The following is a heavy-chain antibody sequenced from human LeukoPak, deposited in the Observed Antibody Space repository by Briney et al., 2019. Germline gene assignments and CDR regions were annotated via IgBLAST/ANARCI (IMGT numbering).Heavy chain of an antibody. CDR1: GFTFSGSA. CDR2: IRSKANSYAT. Sequence: GGSLRLSCAASGFTFSGSAMHWVRQASGKGLEWVGRIRSKANSYATAYAASVKGRFTISRDDSKSTAYLQMNSLKTEDTAVYYCTGYCSSTSCPTTFDYWGQGTLVTVSS. CDR3: TGYCSSTSCPTTFDY. D-gene: IGHD2-2*01. V-gene: IGHV3-73*01. J-gene: IGHJ4*02.